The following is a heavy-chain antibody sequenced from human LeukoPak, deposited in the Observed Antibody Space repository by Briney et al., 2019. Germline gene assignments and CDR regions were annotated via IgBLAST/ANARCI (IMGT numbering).Heavy chain of an antibody. Sequence: GGSLRLSCAASGFTFSSYAMHWVRQAPGKGLEWVAVISYDGSNKYYADSVKGRFTISRDNSKNTLYLQMNSLRAEDTAVYYCARVGASSGYLLDYWGQGTLVTVSS. D-gene: IGHD3-22*01. J-gene: IGHJ4*02. CDR3: ARVGASSGYLLDY. V-gene: IGHV3-30-3*01. CDR2: ISYDGSNK. CDR1: GFTFSSYA.